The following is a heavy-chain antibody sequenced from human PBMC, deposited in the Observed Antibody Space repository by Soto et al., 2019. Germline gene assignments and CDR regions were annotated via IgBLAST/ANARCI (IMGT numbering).Heavy chain of an antibody. D-gene: IGHD2-15*01. CDR2: ISYDGSNK. V-gene: IGHV3-30*18. CDR1: GFTFSSYG. Sequence: GGSLRLSCAASGFTFSSYGMHWVRQAPGKGLEWVAVISYDGSNKYYADSVKGRFTISRDNSKNTLYLQMNSLRAEDTAVYYCAKDFFPGVADDAFDIWGQGTMVTVSS. CDR3: AKDFFPGVADDAFDI. J-gene: IGHJ3*02.